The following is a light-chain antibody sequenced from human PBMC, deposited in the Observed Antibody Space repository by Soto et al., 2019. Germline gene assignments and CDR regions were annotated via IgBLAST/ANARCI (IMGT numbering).Light chain of an antibody. CDR3: QQSYSTPYT. Sequence: DIQMTQSPSSLSASVGDRVTITCRASQSINKNLNWYQQKPGKAPKLLIYGASRLQTGVPTGLSGSGSGTDFTLTISSLQPEDFATYYCQQSYSTPYTFGQGTKLEIK. V-gene: IGKV1-39*01. J-gene: IGKJ2*01. CDR1: QSINKN. CDR2: GAS.